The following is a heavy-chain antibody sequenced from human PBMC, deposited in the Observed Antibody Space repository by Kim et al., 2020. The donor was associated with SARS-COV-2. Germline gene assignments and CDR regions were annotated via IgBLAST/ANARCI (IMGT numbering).Heavy chain of an antibody. CDR2: INHSGST. D-gene: IGHD3-10*01. CDR3: ARVTTMVRGVMIRRGDYFDY. CDR1: GGSFSGYY. Sequence: SETLSLTCAVYGGSFSGYYWSWIRQPPGKGLEWIGEINHSGSTNYNPSLKSRVTISVDTSKNQFSLKLSSVTAADTAVYYCARVTTMVRGVMIRRGDYFDYWGQGTLVTVSS. J-gene: IGHJ4*02. V-gene: IGHV4-34*01.